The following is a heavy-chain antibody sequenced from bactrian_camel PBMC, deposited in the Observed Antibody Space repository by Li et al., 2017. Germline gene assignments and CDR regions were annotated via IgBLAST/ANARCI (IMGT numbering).Heavy chain of an antibody. CDR3: AARYGGCWYSPLDENGYND. D-gene: IGHD6*01. CDR1: GRTDRSYS. V-gene: IGHV3S55*01. J-gene: IGHJ4*01. Sequence: VQLVESGGGSVQAGESLRLTCTASGRTDRSYSMGWFRQDPGKEREGVAFIRSDGDTSYADSVRGRFTISRDNAKNTLYLQMNGLNPEDTAMYYCAARYGGCWYSPLDENGYNDGGQGTQVTVS. CDR2: IRSDGDT.